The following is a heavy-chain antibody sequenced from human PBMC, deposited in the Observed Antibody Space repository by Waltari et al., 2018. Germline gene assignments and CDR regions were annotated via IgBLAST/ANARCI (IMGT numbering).Heavy chain of an antibody. CDR3: ARGRTYYYGSGSYRLRKNGHWFDP. J-gene: IGHJ5*02. CDR2: INHSGST. D-gene: IGHD3-10*01. V-gene: IGHV4-34*01. CDR1: GGSFSGYY. Sequence: QVQLQQWGAGLLKPSETLSLTCAVYGGSFSGYYWSWIRQPPGKGLEWIGEINHSGSTNYNPSLQSRVTISVDTSKNQFSLKLSSVTAADTAVYYCARGRTYYYGSGSYRLRKNGHWFDPWGQGTLVTVSS.